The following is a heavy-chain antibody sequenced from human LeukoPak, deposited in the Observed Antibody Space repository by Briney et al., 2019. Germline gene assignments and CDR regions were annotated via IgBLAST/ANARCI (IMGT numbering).Heavy chain of an antibody. J-gene: IGHJ4*02. CDR1: GFTFSSYA. CDR2: IRYDGSNK. V-gene: IGHV3-30*02. Sequence: GGSLRLSCAASGFTFSSYAMSWVRQAPGKGLEWVAFIRYDGSNKYYADSVKGRFTISRDNSKNTLYLQMNSLRAEDTAVYYCAKSWSNVLRYFDWPDSGYWGQGTLVTVSS. D-gene: IGHD3-9*01. CDR3: AKSWSNVLRYFDWPDSGY.